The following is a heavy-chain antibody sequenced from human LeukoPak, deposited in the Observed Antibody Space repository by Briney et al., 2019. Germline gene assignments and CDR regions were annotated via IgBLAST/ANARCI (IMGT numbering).Heavy chain of an antibody. CDR1: GFTFSRHG. V-gene: IGHV3-33*08. J-gene: IGHJ5*02. CDR3: ARGEGCSSTSCYNPWFDP. Sequence: GGSLRLSCAASGFTFSRHGMHWVRKAPGKGLEWVAVIGDTGRAKYYADSVEGRFTASRDNFKNTLYLEMNSLRYDDTALYYCARGEGCSSTSCYNPWFDPWGQGTLVTVSS. CDR2: IGDTGRAK. D-gene: IGHD2-2*02.